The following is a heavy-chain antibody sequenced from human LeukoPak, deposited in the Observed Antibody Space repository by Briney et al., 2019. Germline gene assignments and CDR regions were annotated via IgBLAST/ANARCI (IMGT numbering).Heavy chain of an antibody. CDR3: ARAKSWELILDY. CDR2: IYYSGST. J-gene: IGHJ4*02. CDR1: GGSISTDGYY. D-gene: IGHD1-26*01. Sequence: SQTLSLTCTVSGGSISTDGYYWSWLRQHPGKGQEWIGYIYYSGSTYYNPSLKSRVTISVDTSKNQFSLKLSSVTAADTAVYYCARAKSWELILDYWGQGTLVTVSS. V-gene: IGHV4-31*03.